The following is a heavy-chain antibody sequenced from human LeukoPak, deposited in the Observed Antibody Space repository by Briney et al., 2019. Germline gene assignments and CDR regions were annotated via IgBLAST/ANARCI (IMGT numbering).Heavy chain of an antibody. J-gene: IGHJ6*03. CDR3: ARRWNYGRNYYIDV. CDR2: INDSGRT. V-gene: IGHV4-34*01. Sequence: PSDTLSLTCAVYGGSFINYYWSWIRQPPGKGLEWIGEINDSGRTNYNPSLMSRVTVSVDTSKKQFSLRLTSVTATDTAVYYCARRWNYGRNYYIDVWGKGATVSVSS. CDR1: GGSFINYY. D-gene: IGHD1-7*01.